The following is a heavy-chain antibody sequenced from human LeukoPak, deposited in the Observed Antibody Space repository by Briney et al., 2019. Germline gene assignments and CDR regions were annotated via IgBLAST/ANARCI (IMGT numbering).Heavy chain of an antibody. D-gene: IGHD3-10*02. J-gene: IGHJ6*04. CDR2: I. CDR1: GFTFSSYE. V-gene: IGHV3-48*03. CDR3: AELGITMIGGV. Sequence: PGGSLRLSCAASGFTFSSYEMNWVRQAPGKGLEWVSYIMKGRFTISRDNAKNSLYLQMNSLRAEDTAVYYCAELGITMIGGVWGKGTTVTISS.